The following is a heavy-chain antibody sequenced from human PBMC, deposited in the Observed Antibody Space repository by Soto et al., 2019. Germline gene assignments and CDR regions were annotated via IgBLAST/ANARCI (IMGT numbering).Heavy chain of an antibody. Sequence: QLQLQESGPGLVKPSETLSLTCTVSGDSITSSSSFWGWIRQPPGKGLEWIGTIYHTGTTYNNPSLKSRVTLSVDTSKNQFSLRLRSVTAADTAVYYCARTYGDDGDYWGQGTLVTVSS. V-gene: IGHV4-39*01. CDR2: IYHTGTT. CDR3: ARTYGDDGDY. CDR1: GDSITSSSSF. D-gene: IGHD4-17*01. J-gene: IGHJ4*02.